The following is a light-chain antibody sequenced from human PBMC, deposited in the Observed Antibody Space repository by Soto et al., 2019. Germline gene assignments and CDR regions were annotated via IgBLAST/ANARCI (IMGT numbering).Light chain of an antibody. CDR2: GAS. V-gene: IGKV1-9*01. J-gene: IGKJ5*01. CDR1: QGISSY. CDR3: QQLNTYPIT. Sequence: IQLTQSPSSLSASVGDRVTITCRASQGISSYLAWYQQKPGKAPKLLIYGASTLEGGVPFRFSGSGSGTDFTLIISSVQPEDFDTYYCQQLNTYPITFGQGTRLEIK.